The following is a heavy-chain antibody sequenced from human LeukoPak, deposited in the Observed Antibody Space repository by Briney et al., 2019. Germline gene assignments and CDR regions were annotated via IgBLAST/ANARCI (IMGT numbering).Heavy chain of an antibody. CDR3: ARELDLRGYYYGMDV. V-gene: IGHV3-30*14. CDR2: ISYDGSNK. Sequence: GRSLRLSCAASGFTFSSYAMHWVRQAPGKGLEWVAVISYDGSNKYYADSVKGRFTISRDSSKNTLYLQMNSLRAEDTAVYYCARELDLRGYYYGMDVWGQGTTVTVSS. D-gene: IGHD3-10*01. J-gene: IGHJ6*02. CDR1: GFTFSSYA.